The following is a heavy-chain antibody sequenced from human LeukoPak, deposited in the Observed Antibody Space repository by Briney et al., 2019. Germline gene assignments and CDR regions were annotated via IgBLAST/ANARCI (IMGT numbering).Heavy chain of an antibody. D-gene: IGHD3-10*01. J-gene: IGHJ4*02. V-gene: IGHV3-23*01. CDR1: VFTFSSYA. CDR3: AKDLGYYGSNTYFDY. Sequence: GGSLRLSCPASVFTFSSYAMSWVRQPPGKGLEWVSAISGSGGSKYYADSVKGTFTISRDNSKNTLYLQMNSLKAEDTAVYYCAKDLGYYGSNTYFDYWGQGTLVTVSS. CDR2: ISGSGGSK.